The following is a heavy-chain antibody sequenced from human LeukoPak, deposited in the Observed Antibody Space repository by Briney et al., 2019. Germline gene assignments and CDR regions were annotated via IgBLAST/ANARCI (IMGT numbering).Heavy chain of an antibody. D-gene: IGHD6-19*01. CDR2: INHSGST. CDR1: GGSFSGYY. Sequence: PSETLSLTCAVYGGSFSGYYWSWIRQPPGKGLEWIGEINHSGSTNYNPSLKSRVTISVDTSKNQFSLKLSSVTAADTAVYYCARAKSIAVAGNFDLWGRGTLVTVSS. V-gene: IGHV4-34*01. CDR3: ARAKSIAVAGNFDL. J-gene: IGHJ2*01.